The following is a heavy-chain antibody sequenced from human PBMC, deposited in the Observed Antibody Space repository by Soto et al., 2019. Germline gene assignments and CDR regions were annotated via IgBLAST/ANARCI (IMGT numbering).Heavy chain of an antibody. J-gene: IGHJ4*02. CDR3: ARVVALGYCSGGSCYPDY. CDR2: ISAYNGNT. Sequence: QVQLVQSGAEVKKPGASVKVSCKASGYTFTSYGISWVRQAPGQGLEWMGWISAYNGNTNYAQKLQGRVTMTTDTSTSTAYMELRRLRSDDTAVYYCARVVALGYCSGGSCYPDYWGQGTLVTVSS. D-gene: IGHD2-15*01. V-gene: IGHV1-18*01. CDR1: GYTFTSYG.